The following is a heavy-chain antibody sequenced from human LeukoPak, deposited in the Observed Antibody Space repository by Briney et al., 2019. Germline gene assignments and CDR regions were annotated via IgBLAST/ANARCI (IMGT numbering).Heavy chain of an antibody. CDR1: GGSISSGDYY. CDR3: ARGRRGNYDILTGYYSGAYFDY. V-gene: IGHV4-30-4*02. J-gene: IGHJ4*02. CDR2: IYYSGST. D-gene: IGHD3-9*01. Sequence: PSETLSLTCTVSGGSISSGDYYWSWIRQPPGKGLEWIGYIYYSGSTYYNPSLKSRVTISVDTSKNQFSLKLSSVTAADTAMYYCARGRRGNYDILTGYYSGAYFDYWGQGTLVTVSS.